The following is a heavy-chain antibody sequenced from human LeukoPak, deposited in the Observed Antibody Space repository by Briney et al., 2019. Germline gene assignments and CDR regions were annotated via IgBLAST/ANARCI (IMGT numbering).Heavy chain of an antibody. D-gene: IGHD5-12*01. CDR3: ARDNPSGYGLYYFDY. CDR1: GYTFTSYG. CDR2: ISTYNGNT. J-gene: IGHJ4*02. Sequence: GASVKVSCKASGYTFTSYGISWVRQAPGQGLEWMGWISTYNGNTNYAQKLQGRVTMTTDTSTSTAYMKLRSLRSDDTAVYYCARDNPSGYGLYYFDYWGQGTLVTVSS. V-gene: IGHV1-18*01.